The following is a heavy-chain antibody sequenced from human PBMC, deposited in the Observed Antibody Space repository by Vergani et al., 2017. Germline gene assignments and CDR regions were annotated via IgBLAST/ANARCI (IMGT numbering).Heavy chain of an antibody. D-gene: IGHD4-11*01. CDR1: GGSFTSYH. CDR3: ARVNTETNVHLYYYHHMDV. Sequence: QVQLQQWGGGLLKPSETLSLTCVVNGGSFTSYHWTWIRQSPGEGLEWVGDIDHTGRPDYNPSLKSRLTMSVDKSRNQFSLTLNSVTATDTAIYFCARVNTETNVHLYYYHHMDVRREGSEDTVS. J-gene: IGHJ6*03. CDR2: IDHTGRP. V-gene: IGHV4-34*01.